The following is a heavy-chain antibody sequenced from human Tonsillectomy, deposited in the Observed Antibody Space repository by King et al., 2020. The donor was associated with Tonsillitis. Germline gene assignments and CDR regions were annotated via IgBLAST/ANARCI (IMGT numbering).Heavy chain of an antibody. Sequence: QLVQSGAEVKKPGESLKISCKVSGYIFANYCIGWVRQMPGKGLEWMGIIFPADSDTRYSPAFQGQVTISADKSISTAYLQLSSLKASDTAMYYCARQISYYYGMDVWGQGTTVTVSS. CDR3: ARQISYYYGMDV. CDR2: IFPADSDT. V-gene: IGHV5-51*01. CDR1: GYIFANYC. D-gene: IGHD2-15*01. J-gene: IGHJ6*02.